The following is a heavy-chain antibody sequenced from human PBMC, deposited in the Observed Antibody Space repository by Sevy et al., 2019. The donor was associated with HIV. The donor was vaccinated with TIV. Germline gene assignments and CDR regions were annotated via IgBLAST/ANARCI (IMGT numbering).Heavy chain of an antibody. CDR3: ARDSVTVSGIVLYALDM. J-gene: IGHJ3*02. V-gene: IGHV3-74*01. CDR1: GFTFGSYW. Sequence: GGSLRLSCGASGFTFGSYWMHWVCQVPGKGLEWVSRISDDGRSTTYADSVRGRFTISRDNAKNTLYLQMNGLRADDTAVYYCARDSVTVSGIVLYALDMWGQGTMVTVSS. CDR2: ISDDGRST. D-gene: IGHD3-3*01.